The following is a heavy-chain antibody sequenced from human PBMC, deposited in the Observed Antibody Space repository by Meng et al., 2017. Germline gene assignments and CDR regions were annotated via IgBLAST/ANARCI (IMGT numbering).Heavy chain of an antibody. D-gene: IGHD3-22*01. J-gene: IGHJ4*02. CDR1: GYSISSGYY. CDR3: ARGDMYDSSGYYFDY. CDR2: IFYSGSP. Sequence: SETLSLTCTVSGYSISSGYYWGWIRQSPGKGLEWIGYIFYSGSPRYSPSLKSRVSISVDTSENQFSLKLSSVTAADTAVYYCARGDMYDSSGYYFDYWGQGTLVTVSS. V-gene: IGHV4-61*01.